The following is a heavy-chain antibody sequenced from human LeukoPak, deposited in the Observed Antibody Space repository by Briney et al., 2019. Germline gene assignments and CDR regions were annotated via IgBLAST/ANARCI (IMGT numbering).Heavy chain of an antibody. Sequence: YGGXXXXYYWSWIRQPPGKGLEWIGEINHSGSTNYNPSLKSRVTISVDTSKNQFSLKLSSVTAADTAVYYCARFCSGGSCSKGIDYWGQGTLVTVSS. D-gene: IGHD2-15*01. CDR2: INHSGST. V-gene: IGHV4-34*01. J-gene: IGHJ4*02. CDR3: ARFCSGGSCSKGIDY. CDR1: GGXXXXYY.